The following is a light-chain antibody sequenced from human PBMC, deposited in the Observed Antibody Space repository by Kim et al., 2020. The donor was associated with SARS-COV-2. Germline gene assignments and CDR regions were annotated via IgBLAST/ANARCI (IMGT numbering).Light chain of an antibody. J-gene: IGKJ2*01. CDR3: QQLNSYPYT. CDR2: AAS. Sequence: SAPVGDRVTITCRASQGISSYLAWYQQKPGKAPNLLIYAASTLQSGVPSRFSGSGSGTDFTLTISSLLPEDFATYYCQQLNSYPYTFGQGTKLEI. CDR1: QGISSY. V-gene: IGKV1-9*01.